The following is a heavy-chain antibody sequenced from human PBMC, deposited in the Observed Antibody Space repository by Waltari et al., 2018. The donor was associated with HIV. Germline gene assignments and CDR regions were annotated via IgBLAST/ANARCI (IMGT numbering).Heavy chain of an antibody. V-gene: IGHV4-61*02. CDR1: GGSISSGNYY. D-gene: IGHD5-18*01. Sequence: QVQLQESGPGLVKPSQTLSLTCTVSGGSISSGNYYWNWIRQPAGKGLEWIGRIYTSGSTNYTPSLKSRVTISVDTSKNQCSLKLSSVTAADTAVYYCAREDTAMVYYFDYWGQGTLVTVSS. J-gene: IGHJ4*02. CDR2: IYTSGST. CDR3: AREDTAMVYYFDY.